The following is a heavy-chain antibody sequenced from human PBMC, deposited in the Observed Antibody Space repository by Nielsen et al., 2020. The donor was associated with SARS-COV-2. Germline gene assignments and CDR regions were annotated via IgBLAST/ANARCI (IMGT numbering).Heavy chain of an antibody. Sequence: GESLKISCAASGFTFSSYGMHWVRQAPGKGLEWVAVISYDGSNKYYADSVKGRFTISRDNSKNTLYLQMNSLRAEDTAVYYCAKGGASGWSFDYWGQGTLVTVSS. J-gene: IGHJ4*02. D-gene: IGHD6-19*01. CDR2: ISYDGSNK. CDR3: AKGGASGWSFDY. CDR1: GFTFSSYG. V-gene: IGHV3-30*18.